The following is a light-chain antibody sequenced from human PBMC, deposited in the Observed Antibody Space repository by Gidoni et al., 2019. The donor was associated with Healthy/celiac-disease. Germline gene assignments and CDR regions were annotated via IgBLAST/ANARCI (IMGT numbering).Light chain of an antibody. J-gene: IGKJ4*01. V-gene: IGKV1-33*01. CDR3: QQYDNLLLT. CDR1: QDISNY. CDR2: DAS. Sequence: DIQMTQSPSSLSASVGDRVTITCQASQDISNYLNWYQQKPGKAPKLLIYDASNLETGVPSGFSGSGSGTDFTFTISSLQPEDIATYYCQQYDNLLLTFXGXTKVEIK.